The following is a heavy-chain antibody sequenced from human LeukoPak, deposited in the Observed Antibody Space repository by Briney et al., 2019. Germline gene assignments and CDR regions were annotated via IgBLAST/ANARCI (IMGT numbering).Heavy chain of an antibody. J-gene: IGHJ6*03. D-gene: IGHD5-18*01. V-gene: IGHV3-23*01. Sequence: HPGGSLRLSCAASGFTFSSYAMSWVRQAPGKGLEWVSAISGSGGSTYYADSVKGRFTISRDNSKNTLYLQMNSLRAEDTAVYYCAKDRESWIQLWFPNNYYYYYYMDVWGKGTTVTVSS. CDR1: GFTFSSYA. CDR3: AKDRESWIQLWFPNNYYYYYYMDV. CDR2: ISGSGGST.